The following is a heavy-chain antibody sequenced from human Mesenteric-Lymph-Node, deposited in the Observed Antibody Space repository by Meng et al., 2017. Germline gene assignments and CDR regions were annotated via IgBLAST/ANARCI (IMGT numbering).Heavy chain of an antibody. D-gene: IGHD6-13*01. CDR3: ATKAAPGYGMGV. Sequence: GESLKISCAASGFTFRGDWMTWVRQAPGKGLEWVANIDKGGFEKNYVDSVKGRFTISRDNANNPLYLQINSLRADDTAVYFCATKAAPGYGMGVWGQGTTVTVSS. CDR2: IDKGGFEK. V-gene: IGHV3-7*01. J-gene: IGHJ6*02. CDR1: GFTFRGDW.